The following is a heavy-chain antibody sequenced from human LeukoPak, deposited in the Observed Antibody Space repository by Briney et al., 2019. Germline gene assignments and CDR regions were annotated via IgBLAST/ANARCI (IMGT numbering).Heavy chain of an antibody. CDR1: GYTFTGYY. V-gene: IGHV1-2*02. D-gene: IGHD3-22*01. J-gene: IGHJ3*02. CDR3: ARFMSQFGMIVVAAFDI. CDR2: TNPNSGGT. Sequence: ASVKVSCKASGYTFTGYYMHWVRQAPGQGLEWMGWTNPNSGGTNYAQKFQGRVTMTRDTSISTAYMELSRLRSDDTAVYYCARFMSQFGMIVVAAFDIWGQGTMVTVSS.